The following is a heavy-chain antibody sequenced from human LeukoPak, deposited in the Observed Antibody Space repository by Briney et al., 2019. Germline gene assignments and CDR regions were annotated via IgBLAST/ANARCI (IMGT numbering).Heavy chain of an antibody. J-gene: IGHJ6*03. D-gene: IGHD3-22*01. V-gene: IGHV4-34*01. CDR3: ARVSPLDYYDRDYMDV. Sequence: PSETLSLTCAVYGGSFSGYYWSWIRQPPGKGLEWIGEINHSGSTNYNPSLKSRVTISVDTSKNQFSLKLSSVTAADTAVYYCARVSPLDYYDRDYMDVWGKGTTVTVSS. CDR1: GGSFSGYY. CDR2: INHSGST.